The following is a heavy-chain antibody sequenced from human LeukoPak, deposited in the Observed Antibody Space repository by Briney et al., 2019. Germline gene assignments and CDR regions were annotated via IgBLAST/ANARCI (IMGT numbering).Heavy chain of an antibody. Sequence: GESLKISCKASGYAFTTYWIGWVRQMPGKGLEWMGIIYPGDSDTRYSPSFQGQVTISADKSTTTAYLQWTSLKASDTAMYYCVRGNLQRRTDFDYWGQGTLVTVSS. J-gene: IGHJ4*02. CDR1: GYAFTTYW. V-gene: IGHV5-51*01. CDR2: IYPGDSDT. CDR3: VRGNLQRRTDFDY. D-gene: IGHD6-25*01.